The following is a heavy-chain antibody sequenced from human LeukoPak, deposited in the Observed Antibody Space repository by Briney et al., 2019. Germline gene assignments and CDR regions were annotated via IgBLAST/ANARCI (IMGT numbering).Heavy chain of an antibody. J-gene: IGHJ4*02. Sequence: GGSLRLSCAASGFTFSTYAMHWVRQAPGKGLEYVSAISSNGGSTFYANSVKGRFTISRDNSKNTLYLQMGSLRAEDMAVYYCARAFGGEKFDYWGQGTLVTVSS. CDR3: ARAFGGEKFDY. CDR1: GFTFSTYA. V-gene: IGHV3-64*01. D-gene: IGHD3-10*01. CDR2: ISSNGGST.